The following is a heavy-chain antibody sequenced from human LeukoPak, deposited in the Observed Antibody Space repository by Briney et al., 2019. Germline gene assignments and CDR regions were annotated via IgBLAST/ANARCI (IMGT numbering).Heavy chain of an antibody. CDR3: ARVLGVAGISNLGY. CDR2: INSDGSST. Sequence: AGGSLRLSCAASGFTFSSYWMHWVRHAPGKGLVWVSRINSDGSSTSHADSVKGRFTISRDNAKNTLYLQRNSLRAEDTAVYYCARVLGVAGISNLGYWGQGTLVTVSS. CDR1: GFTFSSYW. D-gene: IGHD6-19*01. J-gene: IGHJ4*02. V-gene: IGHV3-74*01.